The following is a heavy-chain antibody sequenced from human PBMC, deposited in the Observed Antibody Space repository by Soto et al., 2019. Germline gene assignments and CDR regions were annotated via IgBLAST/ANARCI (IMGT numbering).Heavy chain of an antibody. D-gene: IGHD1-1*01. CDR3: ARLEGLATISYYFDF. V-gene: IGHV4-59*05. J-gene: IGHJ4*02. Sequence: SETLSLTCTVSGGSISSYYWSWIRQPPGKGLEWIGGIYYSGSTYYNPSLKSRVTISVDTSKNQFSLRLNSVTAADTAVYFCARLEGLATISYYFDFWGQGALVTVSS. CDR2: IYYSGST. CDR1: GGSISSYY.